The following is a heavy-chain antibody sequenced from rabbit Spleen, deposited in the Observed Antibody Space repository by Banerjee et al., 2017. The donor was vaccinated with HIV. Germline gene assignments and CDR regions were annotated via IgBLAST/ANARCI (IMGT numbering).Heavy chain of an antibody. J-gene: IGHJ6*01. D-gene: IGHD1-1*01. V-gene: IGHV1S40*01. CDR2: IGAGVPYST. Sequence: QSLEESGGDLVKPGACLTLACTASGFSFSYSDYMCWVRQPPGKGPEWIACIGAGVPYSTYYATWAKGRFTISKTTPTSVTLQMTRLTSADTAPYFFSRYSCTSFSRYGMDLCGPGALVTDS. CDR1: GFSFSYSDY. CDR3: SRYSCTSFSRYGMDL.